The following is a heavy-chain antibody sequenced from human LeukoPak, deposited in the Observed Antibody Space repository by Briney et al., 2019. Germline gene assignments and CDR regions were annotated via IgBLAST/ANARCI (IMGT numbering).Heavy chain of an antibody. V-gene: IGHV3-53*01. CDR3: ARGRPIDSSGLYYFDY. J-gene: IGHJ4*02. CDR1: GFTVSSNY. Sequence: GGSLRLSCAASGFTVSSNYMSWVRQAPGKGLEWVSVIYTGGSTYYADSVKGRFAISRDNSKNTLYLQMNSLRAEDTAVYYCARGRPIDSSGLYYFDYWGQGTLVTVSS. D-gene: IGHD6-19*01. CDR2: IYTGGST.